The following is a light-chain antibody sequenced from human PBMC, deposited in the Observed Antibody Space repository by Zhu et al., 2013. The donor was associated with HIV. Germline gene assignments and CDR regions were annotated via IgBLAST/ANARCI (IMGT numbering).Light chain of an antibody. CDR2: GNN. J-gene: IGLJ1*01. V-gene: IGLV1-40*01. CDR3: SSYTSTSTV. Sequence: QSVLTQPPSVSGAPGQRVTISCTGSSSNIGAGFVVHWYQQLPGTAPKLLIYGNNNRPSGVPDRFSGSKSGTSASLAITGLQAEDEAEYYCSSYTSTSTVFGSGTEVTVL. CDR1: SSNIGAGFV.